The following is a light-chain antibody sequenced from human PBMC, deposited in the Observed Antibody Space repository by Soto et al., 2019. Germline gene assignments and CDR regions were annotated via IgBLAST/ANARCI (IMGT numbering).Light chain of an antibody. Sequence: AIRMTQSPSSFSASTGDRVTLTFRASQGISSYLAWYQQKPGKAPKLLIYAASTLQSGVTSRFSGSRSGTDFSLPISCLQSDDVAAFYCQQYYSYPQLTFGGGTKVEIK. V-gene: IGKV1-8*01. CDR2: AAS. CDR1: QGISSY. J-gene: IGKJ4*01. CDR3: QQYYSYPQLT.